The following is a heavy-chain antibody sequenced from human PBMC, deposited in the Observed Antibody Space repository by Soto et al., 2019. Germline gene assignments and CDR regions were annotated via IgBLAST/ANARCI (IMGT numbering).Heavy chain of an antibody. D-gene: IGHD4-4*01. CDR3: ARHISNFRYYYSAMDV. V-gene: IGHV5-51*01. CDR1: GYTFTDYW. Sequence: GESLKISCKGSGYTFTDYWIGWVRQLPGKGLKWMGIIYPGDSDTRYSPSFQGQVTITVDKSTSTAYLQWNTLKASETAMYYWARHISNFRYYYSAMDVWGQGTTVTVSS. J-gene: IGHJ6*02. CDR2: IYPGDSDT.